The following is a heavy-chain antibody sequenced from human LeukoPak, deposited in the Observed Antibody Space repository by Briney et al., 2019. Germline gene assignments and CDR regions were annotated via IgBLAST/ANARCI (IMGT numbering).Heavy chain of an antibody. CDR1: GFTFSSYG. CDR2: IWYDGSNK. Sequence: PGRSLRLSCAASGFTFSSYGMHWVRQAPGKGLEWVAVIWYDGSNKYYADSVKGRFTISRDNSKNTLYLQMNSLRAEDTAVYYCGRDMQNFYGSSGYIGYFGFWGQGTLVTVSS. CDR3: GRDMQNFYGSSGYIGYFGF. J-gene: IGHJ4*02. D-gene: IGHD3-22*01. V-gene: IGHV3-33*01.